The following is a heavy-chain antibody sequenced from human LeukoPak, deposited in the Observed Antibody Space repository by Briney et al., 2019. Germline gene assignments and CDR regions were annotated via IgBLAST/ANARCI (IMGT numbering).Heavy chain of an antibody. CDR2: IRHDGSIK. Sequence: PGGSLRLSCAASGFTFSIYGMYWVRQAPGKGLEWVAFIRHDGSIKYYADSVEGRSTISRDNSKNTLYLQLNSLRAEDTAVYYCAKDSLTDIDYWGQGTLVTVSS. V-gene: IGHV3-30*02. J-gene: IGHJ4*02. D-gene: IGHD3-9*01. CDR3: AKDSLTDIDY. CDR1: GFTFSIYG.